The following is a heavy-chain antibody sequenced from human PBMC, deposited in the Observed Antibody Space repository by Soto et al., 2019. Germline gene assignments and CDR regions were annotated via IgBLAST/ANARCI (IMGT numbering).Heavy chain of an antibody. D-gene: IGHD2-2*01. CDR3: ARDRDIVVVPAAMPRDPDAFDI. V-gene: IGHV4-4*02. J-gene: IGHJ3*02. CDR1: GGSISSSNW. CDR2: IYHSGST. Sequence: QVQLQESGPGLVKPSGTLSLTCAVSGGSISSSNWWSWVRQPPGKGLEWIGEIYHSGSTNYNPSLKRRVTISVDKSKNQFSLKLSSVTAADTAVYYCARDRDIVVVPAAMPRDPDAFDIWGQGTMVTVSS.